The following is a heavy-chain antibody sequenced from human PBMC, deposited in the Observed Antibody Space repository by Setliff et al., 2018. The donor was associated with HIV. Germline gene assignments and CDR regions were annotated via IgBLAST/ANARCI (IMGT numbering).Heavy chain of an antibody. CDR2: IYTSGST. J-gene: IGHJ4*02. V-gene: IGHV4-4*08. CDR3: ARLSGGMVPNY. CDR1: GGPISTYH. D-gene: IGHD3-10*01. Sequence: SETLSLTCTVSGGPISTYHWSWIRQTPGKGLEWIGHIYTSGSTNYNPSLKSRVTISVDTSKNQISLRLSSVTAADTAVYYCARLSGGMVPNYWGQGTLVTVSS.